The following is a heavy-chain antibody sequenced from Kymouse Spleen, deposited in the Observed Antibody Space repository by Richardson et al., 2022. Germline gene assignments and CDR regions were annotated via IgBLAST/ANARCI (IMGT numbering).Heavy chain of an antibody. CDR2: ISWDGGST. D-gene: IGHD1-26*01. Sequence: EVQLVESGGVVVQPGGSLRLSCAASGFTFDDYTMHWVRQAPGKGLEWVSLISWDGGSTYYADSVKGRFTISRDNSKNSLYLQMNSLRTEDTALYYCAKDISGSYYYYYYYGMDVWGQGTTVTVSS. CDR1: GFTFDDYT. J-gene: IGHJ6*02. CDR3: AKDISGSYYYYYYYGMDV. V-gene: IGHV3-43*01.